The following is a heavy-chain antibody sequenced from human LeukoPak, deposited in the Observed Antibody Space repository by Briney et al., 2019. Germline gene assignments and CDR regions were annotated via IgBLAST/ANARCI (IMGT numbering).Heavy chain of an antibody. CDR1: GFTVINYY. V-gene: IGHV3-7*01. D-gene: IGHD1-26*01. CDR3: ARDRPYSGSHKYFQH. J-gene: IGHJ1*01. Sequence: QPGGSLRLSCAASGFTVINYYMSWVRQAPGKGLEWVANIKQDGSEKYYVDSVKGRFTISRDNAKNSLYLQMNSLRAEDTAVYYCARDRPYSGSHKYFQHWGQGTLVTVSS. CDR2: IKQDGSEK.